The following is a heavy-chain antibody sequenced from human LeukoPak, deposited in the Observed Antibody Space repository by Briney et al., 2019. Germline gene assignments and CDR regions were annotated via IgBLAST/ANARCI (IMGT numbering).Heavy chain of an antibody. V-gene: IGHV4-4*07. Sequence: PSETLSLTCTVSGGSISSYYWSWIRQPAGKGLEWIGRIYTSGSTNYNPSLKSRVTISVDTSKNQFSLKLSSVTAADTAVYYCARMMWDIVVVVAATSGYYYYMDVWGKGTTVTVSS. CDR1: GGSISSYY. CDR2: IYTSGST. D-gene: IGHD2-15*01. J-gene: IGHJ6*03. CDR3: ARMMWDIVVVVAATSGYYYYMDV.